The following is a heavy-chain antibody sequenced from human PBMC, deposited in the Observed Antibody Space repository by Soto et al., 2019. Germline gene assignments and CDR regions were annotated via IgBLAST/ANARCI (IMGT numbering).Heavy chain of an antibody. V-gene: IGHV4-38-2*01. CDR2: IYHSGST. J-gene: IGHJ4*02. CDR1: GYSISSGYY. D-gene: IGHD3-9*01. Sequence: SSETLSLTCAVSGYSISSGYYWGWIRQPPGKGLEWIGSIYHSGSTYYNPSLKSRVTISVDTSKNQFSLKLSSVTAADTAVYYCARYDILTGYLFGLDYWGQGTLVTVSS. CDR3: ARYDILTGYLFGLDY.